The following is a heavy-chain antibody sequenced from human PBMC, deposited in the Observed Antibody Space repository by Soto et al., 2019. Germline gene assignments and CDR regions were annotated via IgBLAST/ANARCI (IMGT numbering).Heavy chain of an antibody. D-gene: IGHD4-4*01. V-gene: IGHV3-9*01. Sequence: DVQLVESGGGLVQPGRSLRLSCEASGFTFENYAMHWVRQAPGKGLEWVSGISWHGGNIGYADSVRGRFTISRDIAKNSLSLQMNSLRPEYSGLSYCAKDNLYSNYEHYFDYWGQGTPVTVSS. CDR2: ISWHGGNI. J-gene: IGHJ4*02. CDR1: GFTFENYA. CDR3: AKDNLYSNYEHYFDY.